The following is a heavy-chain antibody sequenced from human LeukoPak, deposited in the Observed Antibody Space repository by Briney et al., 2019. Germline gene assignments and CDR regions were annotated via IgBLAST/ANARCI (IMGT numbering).Heavy chain of an antibody. CDR1: GGTFSRYA. Sequence: GASVKVSCKASGGTFSRYAISWVRQAPGQGLGWMGGIIPIFGTANYAQKFQGRVTITADESTSTAYMELSSLRSEDTAVYYCARVADTAVFYMDVWGKGTTVSVSS. CDR2: IIPIFGTA. CDR3: ARVADTAVFYMDV. V-gene: IGHV1-69*13. J-gene: IGHJ6*03. D-gene: IGHD5-18*01.